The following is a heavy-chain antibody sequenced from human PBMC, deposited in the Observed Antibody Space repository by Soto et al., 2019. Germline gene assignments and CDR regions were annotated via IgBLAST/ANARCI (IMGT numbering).Heavy chain of an antibody. CDR1: GGTFSSYT. V-gene: IGHV1-69*02. CDR2: IIPILGIA. J-gene: IGHJ5*02. Sequence: QVQLVQSGAEVKKPGSSVKVSCKASGGTFSSYTISWVRQAPGQGLEWMGRIIPILGIANYAQKFQGRVTINADKSTSTAYMELSSLRSEDTAVYYCARAGVVPAARNWFDPWGQGTLVTVSS. CDR3: ARAGVVPAARNWFDP. D-gene: IGHD2-2*01.